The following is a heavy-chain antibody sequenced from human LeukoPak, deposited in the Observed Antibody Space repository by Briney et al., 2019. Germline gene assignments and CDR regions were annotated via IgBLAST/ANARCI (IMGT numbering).Heavy chain of an antibody. CDR1: GFTFSSYW. Sequence: GGSLRLSCAASGFTFSSYWMHWVRQAPGKGLVWVSRINSDESSTSYADSVKGRFTISRDNAKNTLYLQMNSLRAEDTVVYYCARDPLRYFDWLSEDAFDIWGQGTMVTVSS. CDR2: INSDESST. J-gene: IGHJ3*02. V-gene: IGHV3-74*01. CDR3: ARDPLRYFDWLSEDAFDI. D-gene: IGHD3-9*01.